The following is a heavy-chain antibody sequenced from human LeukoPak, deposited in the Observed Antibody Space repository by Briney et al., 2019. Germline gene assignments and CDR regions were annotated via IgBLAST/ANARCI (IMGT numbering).Heavy chain of an antibody. Sequence: GGSLRLSCVGSGVIVRSNYMTWVRQAPGKGLEWVSILYHGGSTYYADSVKGRFSISRDTSKNTLYLQMNSLRVEDTAVYYCARDTYGSGTKTPFDYWGQGTLVTVSS. CDR3: ARDTYGSGTKTPFDY. J-gene: IGHJ4*02. V-gene: IGHV3-66*01. D-gene: IGHD3-10*01. CDR2: LYHGGST. CDR1: GVIVRSNY.